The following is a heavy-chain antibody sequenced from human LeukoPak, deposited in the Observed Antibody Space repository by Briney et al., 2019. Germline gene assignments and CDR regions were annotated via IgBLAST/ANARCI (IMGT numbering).Heavy chain of an antibody. Sequence: ASVKVSCKASGYTFTSYGISWVRQAPGQGLEWMGWISAYNGNTNYAQKLQGRVTMTRDTSTSTVYMELSSLRSEDTAVYYCAKTTDYGDFYFDSWGQGTLVTVSS. V-gene: IGHV1-18*01. CDR2: ISAYNGNT. CDR3: AKTTDYGDFYFDS. D-gene: IGHD4-17*01. J-gene: IGHJ4*02. CDR1: GYTFTSYG.